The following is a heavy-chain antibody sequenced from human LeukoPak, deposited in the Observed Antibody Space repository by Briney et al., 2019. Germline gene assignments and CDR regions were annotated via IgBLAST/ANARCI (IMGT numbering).Heavy chain of an antibody. J-gene: IGHJ3*02. D-gene: IGHD3-10*01. CDR3: AKSNGYGLIDI. CDR1: GGPFSDYY. Sequence: PSETLSLTCAVYGGPFSDYYWSWIRQPAGKGLEWIGRIYTSGSTTYNPSLKSRVTMSVDTSRNQFSLKLNSVTAADTAVYYCAKSNGYGLIDIWGQGTMVTVSS. CDR2: IYTSGST. V-gene: IGHV4-59*10.